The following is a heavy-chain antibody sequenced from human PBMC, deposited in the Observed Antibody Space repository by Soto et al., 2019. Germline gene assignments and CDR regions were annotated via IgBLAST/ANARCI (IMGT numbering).Heavy chain of an antibody. CDR2: INHSGST. J-gene: IGHJ4*02. Sequence: PSETLSLTCAVYGGSFSGYYWSWIRQPPGKGLEWIGEINHSGSTNYNPSLKSRVTISVDTSKNQFSLKLSSVTAADTAVYYCATARPYCGGDCYPYYFDYWGQGTLVTVSS. CDR3: ATARPYCGGDCYPYYFDY. D-gene: IGHD2-21*01. CDR1: GGSFSGYY. V-gene: IGHV4-34*01.